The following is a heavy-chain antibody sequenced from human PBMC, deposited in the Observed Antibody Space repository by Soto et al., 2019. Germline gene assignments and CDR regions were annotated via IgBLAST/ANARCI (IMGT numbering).Heavy chain of an antibody. D-gene: IGHD2-2*01. V-gene: IGHV3-74*01. J-gene: IGHJ5*02. Sequence: PGGSLRLSCSVSGFTFSAYWMHWVRQAPGKGLTWVSRISDDGSTATYADSVKGRFTISRDNAKNSLYLQMNSLRAEDTAVYYCARPQGYCSSTSCPNWFDPWGQGTLVTVSS. CDR2: ISDDGSTA. CDR1: GFTFSAYW. CDR3: ARPQGYCSSTSCPNWFDP.